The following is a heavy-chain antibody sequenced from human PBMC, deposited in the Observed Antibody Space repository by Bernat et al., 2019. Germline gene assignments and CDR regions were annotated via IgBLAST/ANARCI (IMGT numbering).Heavy chain of an antibody. D-gene: IGHD2-2*01. CDR2: ISSSSSYI. J-gene: IGHJ4*02. CDR1: GFTFSNAW. V-gene: IGHV3-21*01. CDR3: ARDYQLLSFDY. Sequence: EVHLVESGGGLVKPGGSLRLSCAGSGFTFSNAWMNWVRQAPGKGLEWVSSISSSSSYIYYADSVKGRFTISRDNAKNSLYLQMNSLRAEDTAVYYCARDYQLLSFDYWGQGTLVTVSS.